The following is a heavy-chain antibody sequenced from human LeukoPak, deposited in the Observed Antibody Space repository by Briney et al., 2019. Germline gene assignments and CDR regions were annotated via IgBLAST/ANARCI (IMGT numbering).Heavy chain of an antibody. Sequence: SETLSLTCTVSGGSISSYYWSWIRQPPGKGLEWIGYIYYSGSTNYNPSLKSRVTIPVDTSKNQFSLKLSSVTAADTAVYYCARELGYCSSTSCYAHWFDPWGQGTLVTVSS. CDR1: GGSISSYY. J-gene: IGHJ5*02. V-gene: IGHV4-59*01. CDR3: ARELGYCSSTSCYAHWFDP. D-gene: IGHD2-2*01. CDR2: IYYSGST.